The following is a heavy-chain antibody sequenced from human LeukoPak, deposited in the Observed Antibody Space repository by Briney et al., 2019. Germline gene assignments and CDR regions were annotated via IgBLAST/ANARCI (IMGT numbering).Heavy chain of an antibody. V-gene: IGHV3-7*01. CDR3: TRDRSRAEDD. Sequence: GGSLRLSCAASGFTFSGHWRSWVRQAPGKGLEWVANINQGGSDKYYVDSVKGRFTISRDNANNLLYLQMNSLRGEDTAVYYCTRDRSRAEDDWGQGTLVTVSS. D-gene: IGHD1-14*01. CDR1: GFTFSGHW. CDR2: INQGGSDK. J-gene: IGHJ4*02.